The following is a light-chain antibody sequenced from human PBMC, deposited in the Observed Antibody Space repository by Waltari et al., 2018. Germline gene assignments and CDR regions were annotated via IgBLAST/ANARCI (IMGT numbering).Light chain of an antibody. CDR1: QSISSW. CDR2: KAS. Sequence: DIQMTQSPSTLSASVGDRVTITCRASQSISSWLAWYQQKPGKAPKLLIYKASNLESGVPSRFRGSGSGTEFTLTISSLQPDDFATYYCQQYNSYSWTFGQGTKVEIK. CDR3: QQYNSYSWT. V-gene: IGKV1-5*03. J-gene: IGKJ1*01.